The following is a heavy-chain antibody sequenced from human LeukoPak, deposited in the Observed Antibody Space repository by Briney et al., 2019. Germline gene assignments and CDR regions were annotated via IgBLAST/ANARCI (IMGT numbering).Heavy chain of an antibody. D-gene: IGHD3-22*01. J-gene: IGHJ4*02. Sequence: SETLSLTCTVSGGSISPYYWSWIRQPPGKGLEWMGYIYYSGTTNYNPSLKSRVTISVDTSKNQFSLKLSSVTAADTAVYYCARGAYLSEVPDSSGYYFDYWGQGTLVTVSS. CDR2: IYYSGTT. V-gene: IGHV4-59*01. CDR1: GGSISPYY. CDR3: ARGAYLSEVPDSSGYYFDY.